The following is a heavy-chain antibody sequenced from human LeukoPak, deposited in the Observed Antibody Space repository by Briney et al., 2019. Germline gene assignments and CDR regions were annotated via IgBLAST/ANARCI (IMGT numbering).Heavy chain of an antibody. V-gene: IGHV3-53*01. J-gene: IGHJ6*02. CDR3: AREKYDSGSYLYGMDV. CDR2: IYSGGST. Sequence: GGSLRLSCAASGFTFSSYVMSWVRQAPGKGLEWVSVIYSGGSTDYADSVKGRVTISRDNSKNTVYLQMNSLRAEDTAVYYCAREKYDSGSYLYGMDVWGQGTTVTVSS. CDR1: GFTFSSYV. D-gene: IGHD3-10*01.